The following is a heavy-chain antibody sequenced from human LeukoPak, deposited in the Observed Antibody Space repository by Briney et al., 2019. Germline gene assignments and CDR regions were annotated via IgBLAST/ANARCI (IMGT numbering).Heavy chain of an antibody. CDR1: GFTFSNYA. V-gene: IGHV3-23*01. CDR3: AKGPVGVTTRNYFDY. J-gene: IGHJ4*02. Sequence: GGSLRLSCAASGFTFSNYAMTWVRQAPGKGLEWVSIISGSGGSTYYADSVKGRFTISRDNSKNTLYLQMNSLGADGTAVYYCAKGPVGVTTRNYFDYWGQGTLVTVSS. CDR2: ISGSGGST. D-gene: IGHD1-26*01.